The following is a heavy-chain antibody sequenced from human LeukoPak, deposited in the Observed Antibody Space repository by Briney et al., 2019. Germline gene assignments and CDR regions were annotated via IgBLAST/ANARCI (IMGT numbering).Heavy chain of an antibody. CDR3: AGAYCGGDCYSGVAFDI. V-gene: IGHV3-21*01. CDR2: ISSSSTFI. CDR1: GFPFSSYS. D-gene: IGHD2-21*02. Sequence: GGSLRLSCAASGFPFSSYSLNWVRQAPGKGLEWVSCISSSSTFIFYADSVKGRFTISRDNAKNSLYLQVNSLRAEDTAVYYCAGAYCGGDCYSGVAFDIWGQGTMVTVSS. J-gene: IGHJ3*02.